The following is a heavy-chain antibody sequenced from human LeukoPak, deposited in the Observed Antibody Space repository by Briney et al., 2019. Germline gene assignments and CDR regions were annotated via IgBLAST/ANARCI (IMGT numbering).Heavy chain of an antibody. CDR2: ISYDGSNK. CDR1: GFTFSSYA. D-gene: IGHD5-18*01. Sequence: GGSLRLSCAASGFTFSSYAMHWVRQAPGKGLEGVAVISYDGSNKYYADYVKGRFTISRDNSKNTLYLQMNSLRAEDTAVYYCARDGGSGYSYGLNYFDYWGQGTLVTVSS. CDR3: ARDGGSGYSYGLNYFDY. V-gene: IGHV3-30-3*01. J-gene: IGHJ4*02.